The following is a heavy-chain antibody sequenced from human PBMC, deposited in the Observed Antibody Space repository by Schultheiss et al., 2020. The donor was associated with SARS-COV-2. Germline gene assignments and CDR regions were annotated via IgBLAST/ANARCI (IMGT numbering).Heavy chain of an antibody. D-gene: IGHD3-10*01. J-gene: IGHJ4*02. CDR1: GFTFSTSW. CDR3: ARDLWGFYYGSGTYYDS. CDR2: ISSDGNSPSST. Sequence: GGSLKISCAASGFTFSTSWMHWVRQAPGKGLMWVSRISSDGNSPSSTAYADSVKGRFTISRDNARNTLYLQMNSLEAEDTAVYYCARDLWGFYYGSGTYYDSWGQGTLVTVSS. V-gene: IGHV3-74*01.